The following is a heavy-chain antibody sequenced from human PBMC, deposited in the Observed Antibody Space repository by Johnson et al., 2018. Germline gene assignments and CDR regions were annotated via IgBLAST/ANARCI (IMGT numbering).Heavy chain of an antibody. CDR3: AKDKAVARGYYYGMDV. J-gene: IGHJ6*02. CDR2: ISYDGSNK. D-gene: IGHD6-19*01. Sequence: VQSGRSLRLSCAASGFTFSSYGMHWVRQAPDKGLEWVAVISYDGSNKYYADSVKGRFTISRDNSKNTLYLQMNSLRAEDTAVYYCAKDKAVARGYYYGMDVWGQGTTVTVSS. V-gene: IGHV3-30*18. CDR1: GFTFSSYG.